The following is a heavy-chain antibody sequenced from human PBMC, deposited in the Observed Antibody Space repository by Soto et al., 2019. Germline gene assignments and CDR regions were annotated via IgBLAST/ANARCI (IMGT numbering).Heavy chain of an antibody. J-gene: IGHJ4*02. CDR3: ARDYYKYYDSSGYYRSPAY. Sequence: GSLRLSCAASGFTFSSYAMHWVRQAPGKGLEWVALISYDGSDKDYADSVKGRFTISRDNSRNTLFLQMNSLRAEDTAVYYCARDYYKYYDSSGYYRSPAYWGQGTLVPSPQ. V-gene: IGHV3-30-3*01. CDR2: ISYDGSDK. D-gene: IGHD3-22*01. CDR1: GFTFSSYA.